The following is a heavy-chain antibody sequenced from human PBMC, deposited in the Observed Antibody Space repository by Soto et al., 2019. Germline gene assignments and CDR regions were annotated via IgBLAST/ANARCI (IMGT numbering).Heavy chain of an antibody. Sequence: QVQLVQSGAEVKKPGASVKVSCKGSGYTFTSNDINWVRQATGQGFEWMGWMSPKSGDTGYSQKLQGRVAMTRDTSGTTGYVGLRRRRSEEPAVSCCPGGPASGGFDCWGQGTRVTVCS. CDR1: GYTFTSND. CDR3: PGGPASGGFDC. V-gene: IGHV1-8*01. J-gene: IGHJ4*02. D-gene: IGHD3-10*01. CDR2: MSPKSGDT.